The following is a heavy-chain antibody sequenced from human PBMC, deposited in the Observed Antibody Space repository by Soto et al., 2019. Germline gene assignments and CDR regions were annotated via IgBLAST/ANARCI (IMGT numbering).Heavy chain of an antibody. Sequence: GGSLRLSCAASGFTFSSYGMHWVRQAPGKGLEWVAVISYDGSNKYYADFVKGRVPLSRDNFKNTLFLQMNSLRAEDTAVFFFSKDLGRLGAPFYYYYGMDVWGQGTTVTVSS. V-gene: IGHV3-30*18. CDR2: ISYDGSNK. CDR3: SKDLGRLGAPFYYYYGMDV. J-gene: IGHJ6*02. D-gene: IGHD3-22*01. CDR1: GFTFSSYG.